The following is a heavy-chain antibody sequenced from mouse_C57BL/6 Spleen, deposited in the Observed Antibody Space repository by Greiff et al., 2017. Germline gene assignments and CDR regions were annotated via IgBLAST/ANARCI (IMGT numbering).Heavy chain of an antibody. J-gene: IGHJ3*01. D-gene: IGHD2-4*01. Sequence: VQLQQSGPELVKPGASVKISCKASGYAFSSSWLNWVKQRPGKGLEWIGRIYPGDGDTNSNGKFKGKATLTADKSSSTAYMQLSSLTSKDSAVYFCASRDYDGGFAYWGQGTLVTVAA. CDR2: IYPGDGDT. CDR3: ASRDYDGGFAY. CDR1: GYAFSSSW. V-gene: IGHV1-82*01.